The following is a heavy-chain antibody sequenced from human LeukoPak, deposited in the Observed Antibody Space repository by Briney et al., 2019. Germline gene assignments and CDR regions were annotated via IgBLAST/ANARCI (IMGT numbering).Heavy chain of an antibody. D-gene: IGHD6-19*01. V-gene: IGHV3-23*01. CDR2: ITGSGAFT. CDR3: AKRSAESSVYFDY. CDR1: GFTFITYS. J-gene: IGHJ4*02. Sequence: GGSLRLSCAASGFTFITYSMTWVRKAPGRGLEWVSAITGSGAFTDYADSVKGRSTFSRTTPKNTLFLQMNSLRAKAPPEYYCAKRSAESSVYFDYGGQGTLVSVSS.